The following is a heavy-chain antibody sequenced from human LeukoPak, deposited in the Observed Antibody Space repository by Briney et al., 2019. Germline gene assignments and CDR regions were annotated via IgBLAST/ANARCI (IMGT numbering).Heavy chain of an antibody. Sequence: PGGSLRLSCAASGFTFSDYAMNWVRQAPGKGLEWVSTISGSGGSTYYGDSVKGRFTISRDNSKNTLYLQMNTLRAEDTAVYYCAKAGLGMATPMDLWGQGILVTVSS. J-gene: IGHJ4*02. D-gene: IGHD5-24*01. CDR3: AKAGLGMATPMDL. CDR1: GFTFSDYA. V-gene: IGHV3-23*01. CDR2: ISGSGGST.